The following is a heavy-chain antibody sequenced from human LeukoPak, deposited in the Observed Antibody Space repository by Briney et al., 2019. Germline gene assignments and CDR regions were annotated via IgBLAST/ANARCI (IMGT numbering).Heavy chain of an antibody. CDR2: SSSTYI. V-gene: IGHV3-21*04. CDR3: ADARGSYY. D-gene: IGHD1-26*01. Sequence: SSSTYIYYADSVKGRFTISRDNAKKSLYLQMNSLRAEDTAVYYCADARGSYYWGQGTLVTVSS. J-gene: IGHJ4*02.